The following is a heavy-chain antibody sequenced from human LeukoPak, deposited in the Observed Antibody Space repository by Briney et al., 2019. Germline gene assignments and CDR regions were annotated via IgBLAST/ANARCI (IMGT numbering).Heavy chain of an antibody. J-gene: IGHJ4*02. V-gene: IGHV4-59*12. CDR1: GDSISSYY. Sequence: SEALSLTCTVSGDSISSYYWSWIRQPPGKGLEWIGCIYHTGSTNYNPSLKSRVTISVDTSKNQFSLKLTSVTAADTAVYYCARDTTLALDFDYWGQGTLVTVYS. CDR3: ARDTTLALDFDY. CDR2: IYHTGST. D-gene: IGHD1-26*01.